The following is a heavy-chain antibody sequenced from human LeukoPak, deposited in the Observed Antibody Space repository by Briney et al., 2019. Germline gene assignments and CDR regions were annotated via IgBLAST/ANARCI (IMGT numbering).Heavy chain of an antibody. V-gene: IGHV1-2*02. J-gene: IGHJ3*02. CDR1: GYTFTSYG. CDR3: ARAPGPYCSSTSCYSEAFDI. Sequence: ASVKVSCKASGYTFTSYGISWVRQAPGQGLEWMGWINPNSGGTNYAQKFQGRVTMTRDTSISTAYMELNRLRSDDTAVYYCARAPGPYCSSTSCYSEAFDIWGQGTMVTVSS. CDR2: INPNSGGT. D-gene: IGHD2-2*01.